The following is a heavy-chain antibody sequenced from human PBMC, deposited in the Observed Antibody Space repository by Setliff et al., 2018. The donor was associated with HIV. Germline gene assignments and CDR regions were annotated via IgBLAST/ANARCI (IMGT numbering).Heavy chain of an antibody. J-gene: IGHJ4*02. Sequence: GASVKVSCKASGYTFTRHHVHWVRQAPGQGLEWMGIINPSGGSTSYAQKLQGRFTLTSDTSTDTVYMELRSLRSEDSAVYYCARVWGSGTYATLDYWGQGTLVTVSS. CDR3: ARVWGSGTYATLDY. CDR1: GYTFTRHH. V-gene: IGHV1-46*04. D-gene: IGHD3-10*01. CDR2: INPSGGST.